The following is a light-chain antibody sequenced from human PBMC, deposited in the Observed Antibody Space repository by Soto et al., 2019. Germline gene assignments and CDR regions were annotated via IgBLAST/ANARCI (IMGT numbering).Light chain of an antibody. J-gene: IGLJ3*02. Sequence: HSVLTQPASVSGSPEQSITISCTGTSSDVGSYNLVSWYQQHPGKAPKVMIYEATKRPSGVSNRFSGSKSGNTASLTISGLQAEDEADYYCCAYAGSGTVVFGGGTKLTVL. CDR1: SSDVGSYNL. CDR3: CAYAGSGTVV. V-gene: IGLV2-23*01. CDR2: EAT.